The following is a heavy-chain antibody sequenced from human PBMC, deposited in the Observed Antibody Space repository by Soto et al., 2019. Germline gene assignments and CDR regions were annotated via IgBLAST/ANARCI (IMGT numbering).Heavy chain of an antibody. Sequence: EVQLLESGGGLVQPGGSLTLSCAASGFTFSAFALSWVRQAPGEGLEWVSGIVGSGGRTYYADSVKGRFTISRDNSKNTVYLQMSSLRAEDTAMYYCAKDPAGMYSSGWSQSFDFWCQGTQVTVSS. CDR2: IVGSGGRT. V-gene: IGHV3-23*01. CDR3: AKDPAGMYSSGWSQSFDF. CDR1: GFTFSAFA. J-gene: IGHJ4*02. D-gene: IGHD6-19*01.